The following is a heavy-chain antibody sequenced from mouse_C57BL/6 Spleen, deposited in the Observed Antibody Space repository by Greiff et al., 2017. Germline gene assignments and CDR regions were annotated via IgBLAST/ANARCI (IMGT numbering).Heavy chain of an antibody. CDR1: GFTFSDYG. CDR2: ISSGSSTI. J-gene: IGHJ4*01. D-gene: IGHD2-4*01. CDR3: ADYHYAMDY. V-gene: IGHV5-17*01. Sequence: EVHLVESGGGLVKPGGSLKLSCAASGFTFSDYGMHWVRQAPEKGLEWVAYISSGSSTIYYADTVKGRFTISRDNAKNTLFLQMTSLRSEDTAMYYCADYHYAMDYWGQGTSVTVSS.